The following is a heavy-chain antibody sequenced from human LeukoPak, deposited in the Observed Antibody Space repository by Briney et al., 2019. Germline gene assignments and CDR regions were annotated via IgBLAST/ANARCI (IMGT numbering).Heavy chain of an antibody. D-gene: IGHD5-18*01. CDR3: AREDSLYSYGYYYYYMDV. V-gene: IGHV3-74*01. J-gene: IGHJ6*03. CDR2: INSDGSST. CDR1: GFTFSSYW. Sequence: PGGSLRLSCAASGFTFSSYWMHWVRQAPGKGLVWVSRINSDGSSTSYADSVKGRFTISRDNAKNTLYLQMNSLRAEDTAVYYCAREDSLYSYGYYYYYMDVWGKGTTVTVSS.